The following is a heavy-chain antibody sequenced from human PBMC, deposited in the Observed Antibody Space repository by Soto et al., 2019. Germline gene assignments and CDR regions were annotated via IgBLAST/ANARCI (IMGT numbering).Heavy chain of an antibody. CDR1: GGSISSGAYS. D-gene: IGHD3-3*01. V-gene: IGHV4-30-2*01. CDR2: IYHGGST. J-gene: IGHJ5*02. CDR3: VREILEWGGWFDP. Sequence: SETLSLTCAVSGGSISSGAYSWSWIRQPPGKGLEWIGYIYHGGSTYYNPSLKSRVTISVDRSKNQFSLKLSSVTAADTAVYYCVREILEWGGWFDPWGQGTLVTVSS.